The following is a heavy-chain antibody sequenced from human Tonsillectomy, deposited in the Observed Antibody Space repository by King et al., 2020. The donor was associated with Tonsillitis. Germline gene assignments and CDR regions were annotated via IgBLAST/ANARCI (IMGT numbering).Heavy chain of an antibody. D-gene: IGHD6-13*01. J-gene: IGHJ6*02. CDR3: AKEEVINSWYASNYCYGLDV. CDR1: GFSFSSYG. V-gene: IGHV3-30*02. CDR2: IRNDGSNK. Sequence: VQLVESGGGVVQPGGSLRLSCAASGFSFSSYGMHWVRQAPGKGLEWVAFIRNDGSNKYYADSVKGRFTISRDNSKNTLYLQMNSLRTEDTAVYYCAKEEVINSWYASNYCYGLDVWGQGTTVTVSS.